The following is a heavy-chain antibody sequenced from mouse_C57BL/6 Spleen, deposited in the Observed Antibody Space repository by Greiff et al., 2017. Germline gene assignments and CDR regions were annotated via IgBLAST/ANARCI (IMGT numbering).Heavy chain of an antibody. J-gene: IGHJ3*01. D-gene: IGHD2-3*01. CDR2: IWSGGST. Sequence: QVQLQQPGPGLVQPSQSLSITCTVSGFSLTSYGVNWVRQSPGKGLEWLGVIWSGGSTDYNAAFMSRQSITMDNSKSQVFFKLNSLQSDDTAIYYCAYEGELLDGYFSWFAYWGQGTLVTVSA. CDR1: GFSLTSYG. V-gene: IGHV2-5*01. CDR3: AYEGELLDGYFSWFAY.